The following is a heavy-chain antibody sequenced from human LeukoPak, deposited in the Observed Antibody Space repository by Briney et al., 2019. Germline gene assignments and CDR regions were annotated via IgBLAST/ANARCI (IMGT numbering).Heavy chain of an antibody. CDR1: GYTFTGYY. CDR2: INPNSGGT. J-gene: IGHJ5*02. Sequence: GASVKVSCKASGYTFTGYYMHWVRQAPGQGPEWMGWINPNSGGTNYAQKLQGRVTMTRDTSISTAYMELSRLRSDDTAVYYCARDLGLRFLEWLLPRQENWFDPWGQGALVTVSS. CDR3: ARDLGLRFLEWLLPRQENWFDP. D-gene: IGHD3-3*01. V-gene: IGHV1-2*02.